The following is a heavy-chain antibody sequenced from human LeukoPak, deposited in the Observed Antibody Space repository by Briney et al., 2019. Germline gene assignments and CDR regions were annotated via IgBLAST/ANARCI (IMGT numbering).Heavy chain of an antibody. CDR2: IWYDGSNK. CDR1: GFTFSSYG. Sequence: PGRSLRLSCAASGFTFSSYGMHWVRQAPGKGLEGVAVIWYDGSNKYYADSVKGRFTISRDNSKNTLYLQMNSLRAEDTAVYYCAKDPVLRFLEWFEGDYYMDVWGKGTTVTVSS. J-gene: IGHJ6*03. D-gene: IGHD3-3*01. CDR3: AKDPVLRFLEWFEGDYYMDV. V-gene: IGHV3-33*06.